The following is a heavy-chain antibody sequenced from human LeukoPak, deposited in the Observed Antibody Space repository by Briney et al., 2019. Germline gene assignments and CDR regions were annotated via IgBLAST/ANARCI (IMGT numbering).Heavy chain of an antibody. Sequence: GSSVKVSCKASGGTFSSYAISWVRQAPGQGLEWMGGIIPIFGTANYAQKFQGRVTITADKSTSTAYMELGSLRSEDTAVYYCARGRWNDLGDAFDIWGQGTMVTVSS. CDR1: GGTFSSYA. CDR3: ARGRWNDLGDAFDI. V-gene: IGHV1-69*06. J-gene: IGHJ3*02. CDR2: IIPIFGTA. D-gene: IGHD1-1*01.